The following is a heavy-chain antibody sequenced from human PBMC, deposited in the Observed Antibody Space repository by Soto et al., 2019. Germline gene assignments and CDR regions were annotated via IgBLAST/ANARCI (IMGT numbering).Heavy chain of an antibody. CDR1: GFSLTDSV. D-gene: IGHD6-19*01. V-gene: IGHV3-30*03. CDR3: AREGFSSGRAGGFDS. J-gene: IGHJ4*02. Sequence: QVQLVESGGGVAQPGRSLRLSCAVSGFSLTDSVLHWVRQAPDKGLEWVALISHDARNKQYADSVKGRFTISRDTSENTVYLEMSSLRYEDTSVYYCAREGFSSGRAGGFDSWGQGTLVTVSS. CDR2: ISHDARNK.